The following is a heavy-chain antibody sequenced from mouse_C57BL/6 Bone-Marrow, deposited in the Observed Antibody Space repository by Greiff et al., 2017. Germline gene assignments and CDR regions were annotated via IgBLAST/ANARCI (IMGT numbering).Heavy chain of an antibody. D-gene: IGHD1-1*02. V-gene: IGHV1-81*01. CDR1: GYTFTSYG. CDR2: IYPRSGNT. J-gene: IGHJ3*01. Sequence: QVQLQQSGAELARPGASVKLSCKASGYTFTSYGISWVKQRTGQGLEWIGEIYPRSGNTYYNEKFKGKATLTADKSSSSSYMELRSLTSDDSWVYFGARRNYFAYWGQGTLVTVSA. CDR3: ARRNYFAY.